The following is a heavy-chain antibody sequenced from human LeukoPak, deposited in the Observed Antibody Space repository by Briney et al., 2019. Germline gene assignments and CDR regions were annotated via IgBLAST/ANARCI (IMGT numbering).Heavy chain of an antibody. CDR3: ARDVYYYDSSGFDP. Sequence: AGSLRLSCAASGFTFSNYYMNWVRQAPGKGLEWVSSISGSSSYIYYADSVKGRFTISTDNAKNSLYLQMNSLRAEDTAVYYCARDVYYYDSSGFDPWGQGTLVTVSS. J-gene: IGHJ5*02. CDR1: GFTFSNYY. CDR2: ISGSSSYI. D-gene: IGHD3-22*01. V-gene: IGHV3-21*01.